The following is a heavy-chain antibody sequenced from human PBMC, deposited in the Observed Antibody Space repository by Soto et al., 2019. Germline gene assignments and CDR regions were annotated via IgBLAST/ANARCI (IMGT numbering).Heavy chain of an antibody. CDR2: ISYDGSNK. CDR1: GFTFSSYA. D-gene: IGHD3-10*01. CDR3: AGGYGSGSYYESPYYGMDV. J-gene: IGHJ6*02. V-gene: IGHV3-30-3*01. Sequence: QVQLVESGGGVVQPGRSLRLSCAASGFTFSSYAMHWVRQAPGKGLEWVAVISYDGSNKYYADSVKGRFTISRDNSKNTLYLQMNRLRAEDTAVYYCAGGYGSGSYYESPYYGMDVWGQGTTVTVSS.